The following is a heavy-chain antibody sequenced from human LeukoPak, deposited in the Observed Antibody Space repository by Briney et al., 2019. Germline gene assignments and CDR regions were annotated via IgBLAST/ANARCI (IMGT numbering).Heavy chain of an antibody. V-gene: IGHV1-69*05. Sequence: SVKVSCKASGGTFSSYAISWVRQAPGQGLEWMGGIIPIFGTANYAQKLQGRVTMTTDTSTSTAYMELRSLRSDDTAVYYCARAKDDYGDYGGSDYWGQGTLVTVSS. D-gene: IGHD4-17*01. CDR3: ARAKDDYGDYGGSDY. CDR1: GGTFSSYA. J-gene: IGHJ4*02. CDR2: IIPIFGTA.